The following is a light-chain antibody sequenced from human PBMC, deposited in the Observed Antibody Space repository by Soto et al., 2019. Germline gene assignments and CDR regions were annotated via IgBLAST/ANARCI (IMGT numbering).Light chain of an antibody. V-gene: IGLV1-40*01. J-gene: IGLJ1*01. CDR3: QSYDRSLMLAYV. CDR1: SSNIGAGSD. Sequence: QSVLTQPPSVSGAPGQKVTISCTGSSSNIGAGSDVHWYQQLPGTAPKLLIYGNTNRPSGVPDRFAGSKSGTSASLAITGLQAEDEADYYCQSYDRSLMLAYVFGTGTKLTVL. CDR2: GNT.